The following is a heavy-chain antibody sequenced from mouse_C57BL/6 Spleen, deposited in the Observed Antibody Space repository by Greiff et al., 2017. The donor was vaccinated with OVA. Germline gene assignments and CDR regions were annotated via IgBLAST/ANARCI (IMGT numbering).Heavy chain of an antibody. J-gene: IGHJ4*01. D-gene: IGHD1-1*02. V-gene: IGHV1-64*01. CDR3: ARREPYYGLYAMDY. Sequence: QVQLQQSGAELVKPGASVKLSCKASGYTFTSYWMHWVKQRPGQGLEWIGMIHPNSGSTNYNEKFKSKATLTVDKSSSTAYMQLSSLTSEDSAVDYCARREPYYGLYAMDYWGQGTSVTVSS. CDR2: IHPNSGST. CDR1: GYTFTSYW.